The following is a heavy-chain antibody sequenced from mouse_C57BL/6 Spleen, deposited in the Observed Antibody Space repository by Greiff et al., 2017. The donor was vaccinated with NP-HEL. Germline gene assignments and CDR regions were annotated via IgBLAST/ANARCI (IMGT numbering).Heavy chain of an antibody. J-gene: IGHJ2*01. V-gene: IGHV5-6*01. Sequence: EVMLVESGGDLVKPGGSLKLSCAASGFTFSSYGMSWVRQTPDKRLEWVATISSGGSYTYYPDSVKGRFAISRDNAKNTRYLQMSSLKSEDTAMYYCARPSADYYGSSYFDYWGQGTTLTVSS. CDR2: ISSGGSYT. CDR3: ARPSADYYGSSYFDY. CDR1: GFTFSSYG. D-gene: IGHD1-1*01.